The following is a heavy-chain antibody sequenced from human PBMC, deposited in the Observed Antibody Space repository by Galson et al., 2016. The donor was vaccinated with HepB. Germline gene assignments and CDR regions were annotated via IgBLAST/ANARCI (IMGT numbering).Heavy chain of an antibody. CDR3: ARALRGGYYYYYMDV. J-gene: IGHJ6*03. CDR2: ISAYNGDT. Sequence: SVKVSCKASGYTFTSYGISWVRQAPGQGLEWMGWISAYNGDTHYAQKLRDRVTLTTDTSTSTASMELRSLRSDDTAVYYCARALRGGYYYYYMDVWGKGTPVTVSS. V-gene: IGHV1-18*04. CDR1: GYTFTSYG.